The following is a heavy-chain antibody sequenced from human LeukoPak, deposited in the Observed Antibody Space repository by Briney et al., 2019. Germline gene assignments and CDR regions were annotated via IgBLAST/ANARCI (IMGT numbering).Heavy chain of an antibody. CDR3: ARGNGDYVFDY. CDR2: IIPILGIA. CDR1: GYTFTSYD. D-gene: IGHD4-17*01. J-gene: IGHJ4*02. Sequence: SVKVSCKASGYTFTSYDMHWVRQAPGQGLEWMGRIIPILGIANYAQKFQGRVTITADKSTSTAYMELSSLRSEDTAVYYCARGNGDYVFDYWGQGTLVTVSS. V-gene: IGHV1-69*04.